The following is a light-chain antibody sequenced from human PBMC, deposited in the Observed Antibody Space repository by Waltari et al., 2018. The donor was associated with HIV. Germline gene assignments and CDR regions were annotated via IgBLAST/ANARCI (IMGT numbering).Light chain of an antibody. CDR3: QVDFSGHYV. V-gene: IGLV3-21*04. J-gene: IGLJ1*01. CDR2: FDN. CDR1: NIGATG. Sequence: SIVLTQPPSVSVAPGKTAVITCWGNNIGATGVYWYQQKPGQAPVVVINFDNDRASGIPERFSASKSGNTATLTITRVEAGDEADYYCQVDFSGHYVFGTGTEVTV.